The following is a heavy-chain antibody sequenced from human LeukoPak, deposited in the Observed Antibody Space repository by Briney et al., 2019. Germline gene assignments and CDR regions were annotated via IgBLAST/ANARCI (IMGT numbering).Heavy chain of an antibody. J-gene: IGHJ6*03. CDR1: GASMNSPDW. CDR2: INHGGTT. Sequence: PSETLSLTCVVSGASMNSPDWWDWVRQPPGKGLQWIGEINHGGTTNYNPFLKSRVTVSVDESKNQFSLKLTSVTAADTAVYYCARVKDPGGYYYYYYMDVWGKGTTVTVSS. CDR3: ARVKDPGGYYYYYYMDV. V-gene: IGHV4-4*02. D-gene: IGHD3-16*01.